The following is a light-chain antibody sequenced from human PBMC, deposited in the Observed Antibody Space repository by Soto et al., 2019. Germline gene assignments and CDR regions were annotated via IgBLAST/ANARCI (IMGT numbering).Light chain of an antibody. CDR3: QRYNNWPLT. V-gene: IGKV3-15*01. CDR2: GAS. J-gene: IGKJ4*01. CDR1: QTINNN. Sequence: VMTQAPATLSVSPGERATLSCRASQTINNNVAWYQLKDGQVPRLVIYGASTRATDIPARFSGSGSGTEFTLTISSLQSEDFAVYYCQRYNNWPLTFGGGTKVDIK.